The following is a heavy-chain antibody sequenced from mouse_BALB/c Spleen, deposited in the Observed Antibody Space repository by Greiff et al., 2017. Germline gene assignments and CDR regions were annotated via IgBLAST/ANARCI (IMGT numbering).Heavy chain of an antibody. CDR1: GYTFTSYW. Sequence: QVQLQQPGAELVRPGASVKLSCKASGYTFTSYWINWVKQRPGQGLEWIGNIYPSDSYTNYNQKFKDKATLTVDKSSSTAYMQLSSPTSEDSAVYYCTRHDYDYFDDWGQGTTLTVSS. D-gene: IGHD2-4*01. CDR2: IYPSDSYT. CDR3: TRHDYDYFDD. V-gene: IGHV1-69*02. J-gene: IGHJ2*01.